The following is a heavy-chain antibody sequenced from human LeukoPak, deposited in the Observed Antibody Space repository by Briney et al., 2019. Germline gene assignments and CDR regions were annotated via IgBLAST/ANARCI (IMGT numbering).Heavy chain of an antibody. CDR1: GGSISNTNW. CDR2: ISLTGLT. Sequence: SETLSLTCGVSGGSISNTNWWSWVRQPPGQGLEWIGEISLTGLTHYNPSLESRVTVSLDKSKNQLSLNLTSVTAADTAVYYCSRENGAFSPFSYWGQETLVTVLS. CDR3: SRENGAFSPFSY. V-gene: IGHV4-4*02. D-gene: IGHD2-8*01. J-gene: IGHJ4*02.